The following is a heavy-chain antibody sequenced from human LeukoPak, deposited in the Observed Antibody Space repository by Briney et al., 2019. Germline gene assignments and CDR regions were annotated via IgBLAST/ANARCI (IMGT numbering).Heavy chain of an antibody. V-gene: IGHV3-7*05. CDR3: ARGQMAGY. J-gene: IGHJ4*02. CDR1: GFPFSSYW. CDR2: IKPDGSEK. D-gene: IGHD5-24*01. Sequence: GGSLRLSRAASGFPFSSYWMSWVRQAPGKGLEWVANIKPDGSEKSYVDSVKGRFTISRDNAKNSLYLQMNSLRAEDTAVYYCARGQMAGYWGQGTLVTVSS.